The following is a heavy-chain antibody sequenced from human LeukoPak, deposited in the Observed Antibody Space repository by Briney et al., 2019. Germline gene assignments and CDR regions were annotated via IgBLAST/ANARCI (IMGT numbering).Heavy chain of an antibody. D-gene: IGHD3-10*01. CDR1: GFTVSTNY. CDR3: ARVGDHYHWYLDL. Sequence: GGSLTLSCEGSGFTVSTNYMNWVRQAPGKGLEWVSILYSGGTTYYADSVKGRFTASRDSSKNALYLHINNLRVEDTAVYYCARVGDHYHWYLDLWGRGTLVSAPS. CDR2: LYSGGTT. J-gene: IGHJ2*01. V-gene: IGHV3-53*01.